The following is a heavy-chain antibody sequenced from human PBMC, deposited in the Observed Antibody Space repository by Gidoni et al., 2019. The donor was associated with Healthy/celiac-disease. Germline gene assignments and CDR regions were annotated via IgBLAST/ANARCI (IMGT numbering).Heavy chain of an antibody. Sequence: EVQLLEAGGGLVQPGGSLRLSCAASGFTFSSYAMSWVRQAPGKGLGWVSAVIGSGGSTYYADSVKGRFTISRDNSKNTLYLQMNSLRAEDTAIYYCAKNSDPRYQLLCFLDYWGQGTLVTVSS. D-gene: IGHD2-2*01. CDR2: VIGSGGST. CDR1: GFTFSSYA. J-gene: IGHJ4*02. V-gene: IGHV3-23*01. CDR3: AKNSDPRYQLLCFLDY.